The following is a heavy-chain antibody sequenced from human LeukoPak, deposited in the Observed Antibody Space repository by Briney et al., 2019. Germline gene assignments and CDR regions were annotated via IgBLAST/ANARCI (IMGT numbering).Heavy chain of an antibody. D-gene: IGHD3-10*01. J-gene: IGHJ4*02. V-gene: IGHV1-46*01. CDR3: ARSRYYGSGSSIFDY. CDR2: INPSGGST. CDR1: GYTFTSYY. Sequence: ASVKVSCKASGYTFTSYYMHWVRQAPGQGLEWMGIINPSGGSTSYAQKFQGRVTMTRDMSTSTVYMELSSLRSEDTAVYYCARSRYYGSGSSIFDYWGQGTLVTVSS.